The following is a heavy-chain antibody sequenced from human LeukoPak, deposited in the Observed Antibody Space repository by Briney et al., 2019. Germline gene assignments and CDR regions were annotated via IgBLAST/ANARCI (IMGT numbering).Heavy chain of an antibody. CDR2: IYYSGST. D-gene: IGHD3-10*01. Sequence: SETLSLTCTVSGGSISSYYWSWIRQPPGKGLEWIGYIYYSGSTNYNPSLKSRVTISADTSKKQFSLKLRSVTAADTAVYYCARVYYGSGSYSYMDVWGKGTTVTISS. CDR1: GGSISSYY. CDR3: ARVYYGSGSYSYMDV. V-gene: IGHV4-59*01. J-gene: IGHJ6*03.